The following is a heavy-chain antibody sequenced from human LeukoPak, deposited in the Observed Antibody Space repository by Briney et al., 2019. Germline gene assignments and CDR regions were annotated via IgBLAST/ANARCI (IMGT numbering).Heavy chain of an antibody. Sequence: GGSLRLSCAASGFTFSSYEMNWVRQAPGKGLEWVSYISSSGSTIYYADSVKGRFTISRDNAKNSLYLQMNSLRAEDTAVYYCARLYDSSGYYRDHYYGMDVWGQGTTVTVSS. V-gene: IGHV3-48*03. CDR3: ARLYDSSGYYRDHYYGMDV. D-gene: IGHD3-22*01. CDR1: GFTFSSYE. CDR2: ISSSGSTI. J-gene: IGHJ6*02.